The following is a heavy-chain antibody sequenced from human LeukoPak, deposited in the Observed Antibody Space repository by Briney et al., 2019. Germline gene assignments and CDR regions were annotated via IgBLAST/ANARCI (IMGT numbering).Heavy chain of an antibody. V-gene: IGHV4-59*12. CDR3: ARHILTGYPTPHYFDY. CDR2: IYYSGST. Sequence: PSETLSLTCTVSGGSISSYYWSWIRQPPGKGLEWIGSIYYSGSTYYNPSLKSRVTISVDTSKNQFSLKLSSVTAADTAVYYCARHILTGYPTPHYFDYWGQGTLVTVSS. J-gene: IGHJ4*02. CDR1: GGSISSYY. D-gene: IGHD3-9*01.